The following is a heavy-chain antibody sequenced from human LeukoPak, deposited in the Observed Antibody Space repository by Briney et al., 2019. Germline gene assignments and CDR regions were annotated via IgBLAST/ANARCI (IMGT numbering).Heavy chain of an antibody. CDR3: ARDFSPHYGGNSPSSDY. D-gene: IGHD4-23*01. V-gene: IGHV3-11*01. CDR2: ISSSGSTI. J-gene: IGHJ4*02. CDR1: GFTFRDSY. Sequence: GGSLRLSSAVSGFTFRDSYMSWIRQAPGKGLEWVSYISSSGSTIYYADSVKGRFTISRDNAKNSLYLQMNSLRAEDTAVYYCARDFSPHYGGNSPSSDYWGQGTLVTVSS.